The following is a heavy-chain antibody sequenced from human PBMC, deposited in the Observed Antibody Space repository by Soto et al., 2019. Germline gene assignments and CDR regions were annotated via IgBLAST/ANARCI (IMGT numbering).Heavy chain of an antibody. J-gene: IGHJ6*02. CDR1: GYTFTGYY. V-gene: IGHV1-2*04. CDR2: INPYSGGT. Sequence: ASVKVSCKASGYTFTGYYMHWVRLAPGQGLEWMGWINPYSGGTNYAQKFQGWVTMTRDTSISTAYMELSRLRSDDTAVYYCAREIVVPAANNYYGMDVWGQGTTVTVSS. CDR3: AREIVVPAANNYYGMDV. D-gene: IGHD2-2*01.